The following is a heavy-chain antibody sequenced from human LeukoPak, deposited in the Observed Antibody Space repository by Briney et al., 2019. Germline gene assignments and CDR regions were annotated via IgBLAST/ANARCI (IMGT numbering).Heavy chain of an antibody. Sequence: SETLSLTCTVSGASISSYYWSWIRQPPGKGLEWIGYIFYRGATHYNPSLKSRVTISVDTSKNQFSLRLTSVTAADTAVYYCASGPYPAAGTDHQFDYWGQGILVTVFS. CDR3: ASGPYPAAGTDHQFDY. D-gene: IGHD6-13*01. J-gene: IGHJ4*02. CDR2: IFYRGAT. CDR1: GASISSYY. V-gene: IGHV4-59*01.